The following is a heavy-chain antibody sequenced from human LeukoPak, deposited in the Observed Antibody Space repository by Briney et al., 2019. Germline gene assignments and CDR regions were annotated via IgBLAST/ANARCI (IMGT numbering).Heavy chain of an antibody. CDR2: ISWNSGSI. CDR3: AKAVRSRGAGTNYFDY. J-gene: IGHJ4*02. V-gene: IGHV3-9*01. D-gene: IGHD6-13*01. Sequence: GGSLRLSCAASGFTFDDYAMHWVRHAPGKGLEWVSGISWNSGSIGYADSVKGRFTISRDNAKNSLYLQMNSLRAEDTALYYCAKAVRSRGAGTNYFDYWGQGTLVTVSS. CDR1: GFTFDDYA.